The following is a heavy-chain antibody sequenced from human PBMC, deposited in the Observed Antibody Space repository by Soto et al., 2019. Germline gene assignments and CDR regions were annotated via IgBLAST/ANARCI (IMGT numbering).Heavy chain of an antibody. V-gene: IGHV3-23*01. J-gene: IGHJ4*02. CDR2: ISGSGGSA. D-gene: IGHD3-3*01. Sequence: EVQLLESGGGLVQPGGSLRLSCAVSGFTFGSHAMIWVRQAPGKGLEWVSAISGSGGSAYYADSVKGRFTISRDNSINTLYLQMNSLRAEDTALYYCAKDPYSDFWSAYYYFDYWGQGTLVTVSS. CDR3: AKDPYSDFWSAYYYFDY. CDR1: GFTFGSHA.